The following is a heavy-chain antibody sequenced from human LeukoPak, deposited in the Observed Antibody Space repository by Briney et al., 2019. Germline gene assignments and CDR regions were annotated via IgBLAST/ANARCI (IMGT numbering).Heavy chain of an antibody. D-gene: IGHD5-18*01. CDR2: INHSGST. CDR1: GGSFSGYY. CDR3: ARGYSYGFRY. Sequence: SETLSLTCAVYGGSFSGYYWSWIRQPPGKGLEWIGEINHSGSTNYNPSLKSRATISVDTSKNQFSLKLSSVTAADTAVYYCARGYSYGFRYWGQGTLVTVSS. J-gene: IGHJ4*02. V-gene: IGHV4-34*01.